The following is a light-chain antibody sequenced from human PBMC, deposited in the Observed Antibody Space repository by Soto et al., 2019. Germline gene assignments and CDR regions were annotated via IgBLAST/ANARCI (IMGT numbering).Light chain of an antibody. CDR2: AAS. CDR1: QSISIN. V-gene: IGKV1-39*01. J-gene: IGKJ2*01. CDR3: QQSSTTLYT. Sequence: DIQMTQSPSSLSASVGDRVTITCRASQSISINLSCYQQKPGKAPQLLIYAASSLQSGVPSRFSGGGSGTDVTLSITCLQPEDFAFYYCQQSSTTLYTFGQGTNLEIK.